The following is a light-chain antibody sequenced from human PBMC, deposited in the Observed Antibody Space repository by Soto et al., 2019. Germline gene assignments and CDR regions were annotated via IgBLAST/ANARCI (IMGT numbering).Light chain of an antibody. CDR1: QSISSW. V-gene: IGKV1-5*03. CDR2: KAS. Sequence: DIQMTQSPSTLSASVGDRVTITCRASQSISSWLAWYQQKPGKAPKVLIYKASSLETGVPSRFSGSGSGTEFTLTISSLQPDDFATYYCQQYNSYWTFGQGTKEEIK. CDR3: QQYNSYWT. J-gene: IGKJ1*01.